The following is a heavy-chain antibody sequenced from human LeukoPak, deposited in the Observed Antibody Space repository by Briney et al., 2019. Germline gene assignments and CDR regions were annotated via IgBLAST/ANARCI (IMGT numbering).Heavy chain of an antibody. CDR1: GGSISSGDYY. V-gene: IGHV4-30-4*01. J-gene: IGHJ4*02. D-gene: IGHD3-3*01. CDR2: IYYSGST. CDR3: ARGDPYYDFWSGYYAQRYYFDY. Sequence: SETLSLTCTVSGGSISSGDYYWSWIRQPPGKGLEWIGYIYYSGSTYYNPSLKSRVTISVDTSKSQFSLKLSSVTAADTAVYYCARGDPYYDFWSGYYAQRYYFDYWGQGTLVTVSS.